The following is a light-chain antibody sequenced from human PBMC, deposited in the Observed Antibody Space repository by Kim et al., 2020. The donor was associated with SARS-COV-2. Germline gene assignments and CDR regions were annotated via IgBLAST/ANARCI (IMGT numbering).Light chain of an antibody. V-gene: IGKV3-11*01. CDR3: QQRQNWPIT. CDR1: QSISNY. Sequence: LSPGERAILSCRASQSISNYLAWYQQKPGQAPRLLIYDAFKRATGIAARITGSGSGTDFTLTISSLEPEDFAVYYCQQRQNWPITFGQGTRLEIK. CDR2: DAF. J-gene: IGKJ5*01.